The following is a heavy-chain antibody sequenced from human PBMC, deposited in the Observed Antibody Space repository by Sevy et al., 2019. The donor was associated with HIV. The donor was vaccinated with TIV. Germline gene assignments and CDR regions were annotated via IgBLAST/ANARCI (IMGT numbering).Heavy chain of an antibody. CDR1: GFTFSSYA. J-gene: IGHJ4*02. V-gene: IGHV3-23*01. CDR2: ISSSGAAT. Sequence: GGSLRLSCAASGFTFSSYAMSWVRQAPGKGLEWVSSISSSGAATYYPDSVKARFTISRDNSKNTLYLQLNSLGAEDSALYYCAKPRQAYCSSTSCYNFDCWGQGTLVTVSS. D-gene: IGHD2-2*01. CDR3: AKPRQAYCSSTSCYNFDC.